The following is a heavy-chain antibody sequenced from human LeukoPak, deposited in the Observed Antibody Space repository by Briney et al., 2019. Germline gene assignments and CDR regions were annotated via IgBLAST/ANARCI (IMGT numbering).Heavy chain of an antibody. CDR2: TYYRSKLYN. V-gene: IGHV6-1*01. J-gene: IGHJ3*01. CDR1: GDSVSRNSAA. Sequence: SQTLSLTHAISGDSVSRNSAAWNWIRQSPSRGLEWLGRTYYRSKLYNAYAVSVNSRITINPDTSKTQFSLQLNSVTPEDTAVYYCARVIAAGVLWGQGTMVTVSS. CDR3: ARVIAAGVL. D-gene: IGHD2-21*01.